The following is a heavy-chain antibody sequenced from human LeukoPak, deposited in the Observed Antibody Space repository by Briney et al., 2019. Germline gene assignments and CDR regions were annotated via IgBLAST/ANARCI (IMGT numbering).Heavy chain of an antibody. J-gene: IGHJ5*02. D-gene: IGHD2-21*02. V-gene: IGHV3-23*01. CDR1: GFTFSSYA. CDR2: ISGSGHNT. CDR3: AKRNCGGDCLSWFDP. Sequence: PGGSLRLSCAASGFTFSSYAMNWVRQAPGKGLEWVSAISGSGHNTYYADSVKGRFTISRDNSKNTLYLQMNSLRAEDTAIYYCAKRNCGGDCLSWFDPWGQGTLVTVSS.